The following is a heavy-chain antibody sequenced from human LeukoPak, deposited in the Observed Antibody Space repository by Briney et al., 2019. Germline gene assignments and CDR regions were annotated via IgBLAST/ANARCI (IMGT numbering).Heavy chain of an antibody. D-gene: IGHD6-25*01. J-gene: IGHJ4*02. CDR2: IIPILGIA. V-gene: IGHV1-69*04. CDR3: ARDLAASSVDY. CDR1: GGTFSSYA. Sequence: ASVKVSCKASGGTFSSYAISWVRQAPRQGLEWMGRIIPILGIANYAQKFQGRVTITADKSTSTAYMELSSLRSEDTAVYYCARDLAASSVDYWGQGTLVTVSS.